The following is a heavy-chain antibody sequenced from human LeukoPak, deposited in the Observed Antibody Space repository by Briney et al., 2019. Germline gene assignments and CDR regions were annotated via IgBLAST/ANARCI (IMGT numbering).Heavy chain of an antibody. Sequence: ASVTVSCKASGYSFTSSDINWVRQAPGQGLEWMGWMNPNSGNTGYAQKFQGRVTMTRNTSLSTAYMELSSLRSEDTAVYYCARGPYSSSWYWYYYYGMDVWGQGTTVTVSS. D-gene: IGHD6-13*01. CDR1: GYSFTSSD. J-gene: IGHJ6*02. V-gene: IGHV1-8*01. CDR2: MNPNSGNT. CDR3: ARGPYSSSWYWYYYYGMDV.